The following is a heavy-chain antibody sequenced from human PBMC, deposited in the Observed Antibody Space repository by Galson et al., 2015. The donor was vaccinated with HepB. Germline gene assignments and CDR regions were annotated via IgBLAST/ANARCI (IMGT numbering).Heavy chain of an antibody. CDR1: GDSVSSNTVA. CDR3: AREDIVEAPAGLGS. D-gene: IGHD2-2*01. V-gene: IGHV6-1*01. CDR2: IYYRSTWYN. J-gene: IGHJ5*02. Sequence: CAISGDSVSSNTVAWNWLRQSPSRGLEWLGRIYYRSTWYNDYAISVKSRIIFRSDTFRNQFSLQLNSVTPEDTAVYYCAREDIVEAPAGLGSWGQGILVTVSS.